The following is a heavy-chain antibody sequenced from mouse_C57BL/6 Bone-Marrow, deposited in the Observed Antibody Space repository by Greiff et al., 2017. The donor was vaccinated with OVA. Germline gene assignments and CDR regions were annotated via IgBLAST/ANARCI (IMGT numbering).Heavy chain of an antibody. CDR1: GFNIKDDY. V-gene: IGHV14-4*01. CDR3: TTDYYGSSPD. J-gene: IGHJ3*01. CDR2: IDPENGDT. Sequence: VQLKQSGAELVRPGASVKLSCTASGFNIKDDYMHWVKQRPEQGLEWIGRIDPENGDTEYASKFQGKATITADTSSNTAYLQLSSLTSEDTAVYYCTTDYYGSSPDWGQGTLVTVSA. D-gene: IGHD1-1*01.